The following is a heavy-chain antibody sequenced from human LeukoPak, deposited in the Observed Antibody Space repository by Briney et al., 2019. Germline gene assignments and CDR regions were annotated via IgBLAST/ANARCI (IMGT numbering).Heavy chain of an antibody. D-gene: IGHD4-11*01. CDR1: GYSFTSYW. J-gene: IGHJ4*02. V-gene: IGHV5-51*01. Sequence: GESLKISCKGSGYSFTSYWIGWVRQMPVKGLEWMGIIYPGDSDTRYSPSFQGQVTISADKSISTAYLQWSSLKASDTAMYYCARPKGGTVTTGAFDYWGQGTLVTVSS. CDR3: ARPKGGTVTTGAFDY. CDR2: IYPGDSDT.